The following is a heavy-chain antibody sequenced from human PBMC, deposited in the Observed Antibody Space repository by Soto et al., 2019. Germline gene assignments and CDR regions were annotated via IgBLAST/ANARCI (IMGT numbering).Heavy chain of an antibody. J-gene: IGHJ4*02. CDR2: ISWNSGSI. Sequence: LRLSCAASGFTFDDYAMHWVRQAPGKGLEWVSGISWNSGSIGYADSVKGRFTISRDNAKSSLYLQMNSLRAEDTALYYCAKFDSSSWYYFEYWAEGTLVTVSS. CDR3: AKFDSSSWYYFEY. CDR1: GFTFDDYA. V-gene: IGHV3-9*01. D-gene: IGHD6-13*01.